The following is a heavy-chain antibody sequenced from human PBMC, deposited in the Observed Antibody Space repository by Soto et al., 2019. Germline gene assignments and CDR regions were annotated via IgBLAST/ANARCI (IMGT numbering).Heavy chain of an antibody. CDR1: GFPFGDYP. D-gene: IGHD3-10*01. V-gene: IGHV3-33*05. CDR2: LSYDGSET. Sequence: QVQLVESGGGVVHPGRSRRLSVAASGFPFGDYPFYWFRKPPGKGLEWGAVLSYDGSETYYGDSVKGRFTISRDNAKNMLFLELTTLRADDTAVYYCARGQLVNPGYYYALDIWGQGTAVTVS. CDR3: ARGQLVNPGYYYALDI. J-gene: IGHJ6*02.